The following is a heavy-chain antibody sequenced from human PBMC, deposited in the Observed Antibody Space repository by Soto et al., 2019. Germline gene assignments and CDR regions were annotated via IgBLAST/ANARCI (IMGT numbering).Heavy chain of an antibody. D-gene: IGHD2-15*01. CDR1: GFIVSNTY. CDR3: AREPRYCRGGSCSITGDAYDI. V-gene: IGHV3-66*01. J-gene: IGHJ3*02. CDR2: ISNRGDT. Sequence: GGSLRLSCTTSGFIVSNTYVNWDRHAPGKGLEWVSVISNRGDTHYADSVRGRFSLSRDISDNTLHLQMNNLRVEDTAVYYCAREPRYCRGGSCSITGDAYDIWGQGTMVTVS.